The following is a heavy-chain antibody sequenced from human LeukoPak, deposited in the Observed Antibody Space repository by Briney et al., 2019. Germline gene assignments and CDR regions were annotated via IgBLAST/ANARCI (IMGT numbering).Heavy chain of an antibody. CDR2: IIPIFGTA. CDR3: ARFGSSYYDSSGYFMSFDY. Sequence: SVKVSCKASGGTFSSYANSWVRQAPGQGLEWMGGIIPIFGTANYAQKFQGRVTITTDESTSTAYMELSSLRSEDTAVYYCARFGSSYYDSSGYFMSFDYWGQGTLVTVSS. CDR1: GGTFSSYA. J-gene: IGHJ4*02. D-gene: IGHD3-22*01. V-gene: IGHV1-69*05.